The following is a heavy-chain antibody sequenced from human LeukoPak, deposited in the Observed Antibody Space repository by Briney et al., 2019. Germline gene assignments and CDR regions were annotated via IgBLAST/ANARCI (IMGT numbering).Heavy chain of an antibody. CDR1: GGSISSYY. CDR3: ARDGVDYFDY. CDR2: IYYSGST. Sequence: SETLSLTCTVSGGSISSYYWSWIRQPPGKGLEWIGYIYYSGSTNYNPSLKSRVTISVDTSKNQFSLKLSSVTAADAAVYYCARDGVDYFDYWGQGTLVTVSS. J-gene: IGHJ4*02. V-gene: IGHV4-59*01. D-gene: IGHD2-15*01.